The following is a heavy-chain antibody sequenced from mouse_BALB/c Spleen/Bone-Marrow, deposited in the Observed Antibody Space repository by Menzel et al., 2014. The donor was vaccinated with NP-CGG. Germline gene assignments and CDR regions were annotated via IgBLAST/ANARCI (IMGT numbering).Heavy chain of an antibody. CDR2: IDPANGNT. V-gene: IGHV14-3*02. CDR3: ARYYYGSSYAMDY. J-gene: IGHJ4*01. D-gene: IGHD1-1*01. CDR1: GFNIKDTY. Sequence: EVQLQQSGAELVKPGASVKLSCTASGFNIKDTYMHWVKQRPEQGLEWIGRIDPANGNTKYDSKFQGKATITADTSSNTACLQLSSLTSEDTAVYYCARYYYGSSYAMDYWGQGTSVTVSS.